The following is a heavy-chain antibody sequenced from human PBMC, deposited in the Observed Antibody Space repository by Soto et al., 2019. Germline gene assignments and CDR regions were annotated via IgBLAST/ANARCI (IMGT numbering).Heavy chain of an antibody. CDR3: ARVLYYGSGSYSPYGMDV. CDR2: VSPPFRTS. V-gene: IGHV1-69*01. CDR1: GVSFNNNG. D-gene: IGHD3-10*01. Sequence: QVQLVQSGAEVKKPGSSVKVFCKTSGVSFNNNGIGWVRQAPGHGIEWMGGVSPPFRTSNYARKFQGRISITADASTGTVNMELSSLTSEDTAQYYCARVLYYGSGSYSPYGMDVWGQGTTVTVSS. J-gene: IGHJ6*02.